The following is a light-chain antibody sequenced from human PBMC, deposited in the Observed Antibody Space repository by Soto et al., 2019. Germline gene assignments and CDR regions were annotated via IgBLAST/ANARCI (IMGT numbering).Light chain of an antibody. Sequence: DIQMTQSPSTLSASVGDRVTITCRACQSISSWLAWYQQKPGKAPKLLMYQASTLESGVPSRFSGSGSGTEFTLTISSLQPDDFATYYCQQYNSFKTFGQGTKVEIK. CDR1: QSISSW. CDR3: QQYNSFKT. J-gene: IGKJ1*01. V-gene: IGKV1-5*03. CDR2: QAS.